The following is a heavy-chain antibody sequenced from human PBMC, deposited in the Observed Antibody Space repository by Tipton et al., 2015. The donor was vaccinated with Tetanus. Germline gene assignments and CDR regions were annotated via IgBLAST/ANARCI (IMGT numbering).Heavy chain of an antibody. CDR1: GFTFSSHA. CDR2: ISSTGSYI. J-gene: IGHJ4*02. Sequence: SLRLSCATSGFTFSSHAMNWVRQAPGKGLEWVASISSTGSYIYFEDSMKGRFTVSRDNAKNSLFLQLTSLRAEDTAIYYCATGNTLDFWGQGTLVTVSS. CDR3: ATGNTLDF. D-gene: IGHD2/OR15-2a*01. V-gene: IGHV3-21*06.